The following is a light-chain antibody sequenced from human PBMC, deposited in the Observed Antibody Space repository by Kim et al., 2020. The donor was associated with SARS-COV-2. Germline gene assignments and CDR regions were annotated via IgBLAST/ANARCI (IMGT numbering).Light chain of an antibody. CDR2: WAS. CDR3: QQVHTPPFT. CDR1: RSILYSSENKNY. V-gene: IGKV4-1*01. Sequence: RATINCKSSRSILYSSENKNYLAWYQQKPGQSPKLLIYWASNRESGVPDRFSGSGSGTDFTLTISNLQAEDVATYFCQQVHTPPFTFGQGTKLEI. J-gene: IGKJ2*01.